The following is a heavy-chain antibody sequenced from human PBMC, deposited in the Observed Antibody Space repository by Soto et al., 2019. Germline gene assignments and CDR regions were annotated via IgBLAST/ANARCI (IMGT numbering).Heavy chain of an antibody. D-gene: IGHD6-13*01. CDR1: GYTFTSYY. V-gene: IGHV1-46*01. CDR3: ASPGYRSSWHGGDLFPY. Sequence: GASVEVSCKASGYTFTSYYMHWVRQAPGQGLEWMGIINPSGGSTSYAQKFQGRVTMTRDTSTSTVYMELSSLRSEDTAVYYCASPGYRSSWHGGDLFPYWCPVTPFTASS. J-gene: IGHJ4*02. CDR2: INPSGGST.